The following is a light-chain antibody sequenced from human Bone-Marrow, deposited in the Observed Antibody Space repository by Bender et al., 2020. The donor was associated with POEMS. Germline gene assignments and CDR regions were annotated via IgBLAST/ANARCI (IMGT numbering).Light chain of an antibody. Sequence: SFELTQPPSVSMPPGQTARITCSGDALPNQYAYWYQQKPGQAPVLVIYKDSERPSGIPQRFSGSSSGTTVTLTISGVQAEDEADYYCQSADSSGTRVFGGGTKLT. CDR2: KDS. CDR1: ALPNQY. J-gene: IGLJ3*02. V-gene: IGLV3-25*03. CDR3: QSADSSGTRV.